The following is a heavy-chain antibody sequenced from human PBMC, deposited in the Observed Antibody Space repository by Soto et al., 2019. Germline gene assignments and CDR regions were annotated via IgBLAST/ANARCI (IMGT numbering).Heavy chain of an antibody. CDR3: AGGRIVVFGSRAYYGMDV. J-gene: IGHJ6*02. CDR1: GGTPSNSA. D-gene: IGHD3-22*01. Sequence: SVKVSCKASGGTPSNSAISWVRQAPGQGLEWMGGIIPVFGLVNYAQNFQGRVTITADESANTAYMELSSLRPEDTAVYYCAGGRIVVFGSRAYYGMDVWGQGTTVTVSS. V-gene: IGHV1-69*13. CDR2: IIPVFGLV.